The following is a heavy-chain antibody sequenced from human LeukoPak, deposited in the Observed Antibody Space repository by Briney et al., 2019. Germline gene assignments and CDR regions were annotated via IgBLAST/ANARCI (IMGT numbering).Heavy chain of an antibody. CDR1: GYTFTSYD. V-gene: IGHV1-8*03. CDR2: MNPNSGNT. D-gene: IGHD3-16*01. J-gene: IGHJ5*02. Sequence: ASVKVSCKASGYTFTSYDINWVRQATGQGLEWMGWMNPNSGNTGYAQKFQGRVTITRNTSISTAYMELSRLRSDDTAVYYCARSGGAWSRVAAKNWFDPWGQGTLVTVSS. CDR3: ARSGGAWSRVAAKNWFDP.